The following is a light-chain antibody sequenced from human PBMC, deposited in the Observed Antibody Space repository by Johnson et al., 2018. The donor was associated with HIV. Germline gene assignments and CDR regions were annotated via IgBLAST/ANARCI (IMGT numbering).Light chain of an antibody. CDR3: GTWDSSLSAYV. CDR1: SSNIGNND. Sequence: QSVLTQPPSVSAAPGQKVTISCSGSSSNIGNNDVSWYQQLPGTAPKILIYDNNKRPSGIPARFSGSKSGTSATLDLTGLQTGDEADYFCGTWDSSLSAYVFGTGTKVNVL. CDR2: DNN. V-gene: IGLV1-51*01. J-gene: IGLJ1*01.